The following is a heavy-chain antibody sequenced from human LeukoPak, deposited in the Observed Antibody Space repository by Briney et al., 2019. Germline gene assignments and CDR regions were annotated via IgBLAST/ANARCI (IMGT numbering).Heavy chain of an antibody. CDR2: IIPIFGTA. CDR1: GGTFSSYA. CDR3: ARDGYYYDNSGYYYYLGDAFDI. D-gene: IGHD3-22*01. Sequence: SVKVSCKASGGTFSSYAISWVRQAPGQGLEWMGGIIPIFGTANYAQKFQGRVTITADESTSTAYMELSSLRSEDTAVYYCARDGYYYDNSGYYYYLGDAFDIWGQGTMVTVSS. V-gene: IGHV1-69*01. J-gene: IGHJ3*02.